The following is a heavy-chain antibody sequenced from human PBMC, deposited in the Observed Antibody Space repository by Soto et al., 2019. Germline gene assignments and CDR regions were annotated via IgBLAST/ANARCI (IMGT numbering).Heavy chain of an antibody. CDR2: ISAHNGNT. CDR1: GYAFTTYG. Sequence: QVHLVQSGAEVKKPGASVKVSCKGSGYAFTTYGITWVRQAPGQGLEWMGWISAHNGNTNYAQKLQGRVTVTRDTSTSTAYMGLRSLRPDVTAVYDCARGRYGDYWGQGALVTVSS. J-gene: IGHJ4*02. V-gene: IGHV1-18*01. D-gene: IGHD1-1*01. CDR3: ARGRYGDY.